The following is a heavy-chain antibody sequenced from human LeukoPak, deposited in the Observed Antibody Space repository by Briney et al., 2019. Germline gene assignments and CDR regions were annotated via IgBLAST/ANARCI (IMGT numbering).Heavy chain of an antibody. CDR2: IYHSGNT. CDR3: ARVPMDV. Sequence: SETLSLTCTVSGYSISTSYYWGWIRPPPGKGLEWIGSIYHSGNTYYNPSLKSRVTISVDTSKNQFSLKLSSVTAADTAVYYCARVPMDVWGKGTTVTVSS. CDR1: GYSISTSYY. J-gene: IGHJ6*04. V-gene: IGHV4-38-2*02.